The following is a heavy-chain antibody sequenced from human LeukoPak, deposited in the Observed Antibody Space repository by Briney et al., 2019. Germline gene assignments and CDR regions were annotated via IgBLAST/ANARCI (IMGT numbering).Heavy chain of an antibody. D-gene: IGHD3-10*01. CDR1: GGSISSYY. CDR3: ARVVRDWGSVSALDY. Sequence: PSETLSLTCTVSGGSISSYYWSWIRQPPGKGLEWIGYIYYSGSTNYNPSLKSRVTISVDTSKNQFSLKLSSVTAADTAVYYCARVVRDWGSVSALDYWGQGTLVTVSS. CDR2: IYYSGST. J-gene: IGHJ4*02. V-gene: IGHV4-59*01.